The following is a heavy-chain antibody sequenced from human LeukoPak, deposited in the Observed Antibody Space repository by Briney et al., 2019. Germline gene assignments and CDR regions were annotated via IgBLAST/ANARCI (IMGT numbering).Heavy chain of an antibody. CDR1: GHTFTNYY. CDR2: INPNSGGT. Sequence: ASVKVSCKASGHTFTNYYINWVRQAPGQGLEWMGWINPNSGGTNYAQKFQGRVTMTRDTSISTAYMELSRLRSDDTAVYYCATRNYGDLGYWGQGTLVTVSS. J-gene: IGHJ4*02. D-gene: IGHD4-17*01. CDR3: ATRNYGDLGY. V-gene: IGHV1-2*02.